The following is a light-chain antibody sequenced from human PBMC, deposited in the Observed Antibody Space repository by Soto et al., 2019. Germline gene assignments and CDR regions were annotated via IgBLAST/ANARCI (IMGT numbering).Light chain of an antibody. CDR1: DSIHRW. Sequence: DIQMAQSPSTLSASMGDRVTITCRASDSIHRWVAWYQQKPGQAARLLIYDTSTLKSGVPSRFSGSGSGTEFNLTIAILQPDDFAPYFCHQYNSYSWTFGQGTKV. CDR2: DTS. J-gene: IGKJ1*01. V-gene: IGKV1-5*01. CDR3: HQYNSYSWT.